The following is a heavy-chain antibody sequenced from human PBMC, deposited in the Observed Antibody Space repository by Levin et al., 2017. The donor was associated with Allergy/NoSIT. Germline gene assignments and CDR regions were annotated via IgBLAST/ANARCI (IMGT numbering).Heavy chain of an antibody. J-gene: IGHJ4*02. V-gene: IGHV4-61*09. CDR1: GGSIRRGSDY. CDR2: IYTSGST. CDR3: ARFEAPYYFDS. Sequence: LRLSCSVSGGSIRRGSDYWSWIRQPAGEGLEWIGHIYTSGSTTYNPSLKSRVTISLDTSKNQFSLKLSSVTAAETAVYYCARFEAPYYFDSWGQGILVTVSS.